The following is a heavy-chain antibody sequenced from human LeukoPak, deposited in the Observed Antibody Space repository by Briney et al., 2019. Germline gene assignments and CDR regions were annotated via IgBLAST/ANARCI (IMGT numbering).Heavy chain of an antibody. V-gene: IGHV4-34*01. D-gene: IGHD3-22*01. CDR1: GGPFSGYY. Sequence: SETLSLTCAVYGGPFSGYYWSWIRQPPGKGLEWIGEINHSGSTNYNLSLKSRVTISVDTSKNQFSLKLSSVTAADTAVYYCARFGPVYDSSGYYYYYYYMDVWGKGTTVTVSS. J-gene: IGHJ6*03. CDR3: ARFGPVYDSSGYYYYYYYMDV. CDR2: INHSGST.